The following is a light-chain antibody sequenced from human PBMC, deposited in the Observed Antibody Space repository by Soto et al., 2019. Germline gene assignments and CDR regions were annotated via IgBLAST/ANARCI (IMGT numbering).Light chain of an antibody. V-gene: IGKV4-1*01. CDR1: QSVLYSSNNKNY. CDR2: WAS. J-gene: IGKJ2*01. Sequence: DIVMTQSPDSLAVSLGERATINCKSSQSVLYSSNNKNYLAWYQQKPGQPPKLLIYWASTRESGVPDRFSGSESGTDFTLTISSLQAKDLTVYYCHEYYSTPYTFGQGAKLEIK. CDR3: HEYYSTPYT.